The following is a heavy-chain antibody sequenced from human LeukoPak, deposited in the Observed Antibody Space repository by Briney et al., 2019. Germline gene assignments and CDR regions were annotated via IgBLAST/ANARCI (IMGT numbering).Heavy chain of an antibody. CDR1: GYTFTSYG. D-gene: IGHD3-10*01. CDR3: AREFGVYYYGPGSTNWYFDL. V-gene: IGHV1-18*01. Sequence: ASVKVSCKASGYTFTSYGISWVRQAPGQGLEWMGWISAYNGNTNYAQKLQGRVTMTTDTSTSTAYMELRSLRSDDTAVYYCAREFGVYYYGPGSTNWYFDLWGRGTLVTVSS. CDR2: ISAYNGNT. J-gene: IGHJ2*01.